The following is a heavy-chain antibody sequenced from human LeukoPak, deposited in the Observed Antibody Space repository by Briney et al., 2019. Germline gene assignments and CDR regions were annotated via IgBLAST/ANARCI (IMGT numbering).Heavy chain of an antibody. V-gene: IGHV1-18*01. Sequence: GASVKVSCKASGYTFTSYGISWVRQAPGQGLEWMGWISAYNGNTNYAQKLQGRVTMTTDTSTSTAYMELRSLRSDDTAVYYCARGPDTAMVKGVAFDIWGQGTMVTVSS. D-gene: IGHD5-18*01. CDR2: ISAYNGNT. J-gene: IGHJ3*02. CDR3: ARGPDTAMVKGVAFDI. CDR1: GYTFTSYG.